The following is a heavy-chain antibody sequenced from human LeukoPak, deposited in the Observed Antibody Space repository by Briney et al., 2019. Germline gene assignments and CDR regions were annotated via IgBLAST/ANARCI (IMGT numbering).Heavy chain of an antibody. CDR1: GFSISSGYY. D-gene: IGHD2-2*01. CDR2: IYHSGST. V-gene: IGHV4-38-2*01. CDR3: ARQTVVVPPAD. Sequence: SETLSLTCAVSGFSISSGYYWGWIRQPPGKGLEWIGTIYHSGSTYYNPSLKGRVTMSVDTSKNQFSLNLRYVTAADTAVYYCARQTVVVPPADWGQGTLVTVSS. J-gene: IGHJ4*02.